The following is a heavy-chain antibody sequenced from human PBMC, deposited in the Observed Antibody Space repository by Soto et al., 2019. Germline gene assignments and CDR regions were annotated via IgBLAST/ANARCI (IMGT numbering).Heavy chain of an antibody. Sequence: QVQLQELGPGLVKPSGTLSLTCAVSGGSISSSNWWSWVRQPPGKGLEWIGEIYHSGSTNYNPSLKSRVTISVDKAKNQFSLKLSSVTAADTAVYYCASYGDYGRRGFFDYWGQGTLVTVSS. CDR2: IYHSGST. J-gene: IGHJ4*02. CDR3: ASYGDYGRRGFFDY. D-gene: IGHD4-17*01. V-gene: IGHV4-4*02. CDR1: GGSISSSNW.